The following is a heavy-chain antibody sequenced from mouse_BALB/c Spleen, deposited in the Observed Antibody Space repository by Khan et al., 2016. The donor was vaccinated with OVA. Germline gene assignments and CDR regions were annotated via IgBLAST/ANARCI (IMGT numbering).Heavy chain of an antibody. D-gene: IGHD4-1*01. CDR2: ISYSGST. V-gene: IGHV3-2*02. CDR3: ASELGRNYALDY. J-gene: IGHJ4*01. Sequence: VQLKQSGPGLVKPSQSLSLTCTVTGYSITSDYAWNWIRQFPGNKLEWMGYISYSGSTTYNPSLKSRISITRDTSKDQFFLQLKSVTSEDTATYYCASELGRNYALDYWGQGTSVTVSS. CDR1: GYSITSDYA.